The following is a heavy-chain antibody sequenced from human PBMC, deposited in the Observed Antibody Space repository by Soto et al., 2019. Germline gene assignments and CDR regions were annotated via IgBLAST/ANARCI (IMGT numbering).Heavy chain of an antibody. Sequence: SLRLSCAASGFTFVSHAMSWVRQAPGKGLEWVSGIRGGGDRTHYSDSVKGRFTVSRDNSKSTLYLQMISLRVEDTAVYYCARERGLYVDRDTLDYWGRGSLVTGSS. V-gene: IGHV3-23*01. CDR2: IRGGGDRT. J-gene: IGHJ4*02. CDR1: GFTFVSHA. CDR3: ARERGLYVDRDTLDY. D-gene: IGHD2-2*02.